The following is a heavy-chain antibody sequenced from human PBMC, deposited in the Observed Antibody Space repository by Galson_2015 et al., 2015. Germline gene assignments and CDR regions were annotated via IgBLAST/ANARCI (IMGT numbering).Heavy chain of an antibody. CDR2: INAGNGNT. CDR1: GYTFTSYA. J-gene: IGHJ4*02. V-gene: IGHV1-3*01. Sequence: SVKVSCKASGYTFTSYAMHWVRQAPGQRLEWMGWINAGNGNTKYSQKFQGRVTITRDTSASTAYMELSSLRSEDTAVYYCARGLSGWEVAFDYWGQGTLVTVSS. CDR3: ARGLSGWEVAFDY. D-gene: IGHD6-19*01.